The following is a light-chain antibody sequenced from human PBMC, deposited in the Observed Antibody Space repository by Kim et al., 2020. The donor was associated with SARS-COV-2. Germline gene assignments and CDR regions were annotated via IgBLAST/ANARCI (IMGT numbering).Light chain of an antibody. Sequence: PGWTVTLTCESSTGTVTSGHYPYWFQQRPGQTPRTLIYDTNRKHSWTPARFSGSLLGGKAALTLSGAQPDDEADYYCLLSSNGVRVFGGGTQRTVL. J-gene: IGLJ3*02. CDR2: DTN. V-gene: IGLV7-46*01. CDR3: LLSSNGVRV. CDR1: TGTVTSGHY.